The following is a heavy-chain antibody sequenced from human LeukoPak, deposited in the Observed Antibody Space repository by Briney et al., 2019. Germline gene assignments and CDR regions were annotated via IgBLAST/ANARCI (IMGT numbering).Heavy chain of an antibody. D-gene: IGHD3-16*01. V-gene: IGHV1-2*02. J-gene: IGHJ3*02. CDR1: GYTFTGYY. Sequence: GASVKVSCKASGYTFTGYYMHWVRQAPGQGLEWMGWINPNSGGTNYAQKFQGRVTMTRDTSISTAYMELSRLRSDDTAVYYCARRPPTFGGMMTFDIWGQGTMVTVSS. CDR2: INPNSGGT. CDR3: ARRPPTFGGMMTFDI.